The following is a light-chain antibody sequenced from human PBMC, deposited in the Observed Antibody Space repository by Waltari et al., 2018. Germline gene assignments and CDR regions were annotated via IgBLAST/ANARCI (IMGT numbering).Light chain of an antibody. J-gene: IGLJ3*02. CDR2: EVT. V-gene: IGLV2-23*02. CDR3: CSFAGSTTWV. Sequence: QSALTQPASVSGSPGQSITISCTGTLSDIGTYHLVSWYRQLPGQAPQLIIYEVTKRPSGVSHRFSASKSGNSASLTISGLQAEDEADYYCCSFAGSTTWVFGGGTTVTVL. CDR1: LSDIGTYHL.